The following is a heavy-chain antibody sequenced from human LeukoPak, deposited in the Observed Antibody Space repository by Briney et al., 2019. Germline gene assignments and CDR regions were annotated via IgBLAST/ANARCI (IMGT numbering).Heavy chain of an antibody. CDR2: INHSGST. J-gene: IGHJ4*02. Sequence: SETLSLTCTVSGGSISSSSYYWSWIRQPPGKGLEWIGEINHSGSTNYNPSLKSRVTISVDTSKNQFSLKLSSVTAADTAVYYCARGSRSGSYSRYFDYWGQGTLVTVSS. CDR1: GGSISSSSYY. CDR3: ARGSRSGSYSRYFDY. D-gene: IGHD3-10*01. V-gene: IGHV4-39*07.